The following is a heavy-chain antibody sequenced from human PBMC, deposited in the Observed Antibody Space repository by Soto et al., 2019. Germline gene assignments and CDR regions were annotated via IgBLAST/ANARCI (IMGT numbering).Heavy chain of an antibody. CDR3: ARPNYGDYGGYYYYYMDV. CDR1: GGSISSSSYY. V-gene: IGHV4-39*01. CDR2: IYYSGST. D-gene: IGHD4-17*01. Sequence: QLQLQESGPGLVKPSETLSLTCTVSGGSISSSSYYWGWIRQPPGKGLEWIGSIYYSGSTYYNPSLKSRVTISVDTSKNQFSPKLSSVTAADTAVYYCARPNYGDYGGYYYYYMDVWGKGTTVTVSS. J-gene: IGHJ6*03.